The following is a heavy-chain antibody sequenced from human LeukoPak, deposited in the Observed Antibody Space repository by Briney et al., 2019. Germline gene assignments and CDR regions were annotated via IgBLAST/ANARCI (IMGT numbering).Heavy chain of an antibody. CDR3: AKDNYYYDSSGYYFDY. V-gene: IGHV3-23*01. Sequence: GPSLRLSCAASGFTFSSYAMSCVRQAPGKGLEWVSAISGSGGSTYYADSVKGRFTISRDNSKNTLYLQMNSLRAEDTAVYYCAKDNYYYDSSGYYFDYWGQGTLVTVSS. D-gene: IGHD3-22*01. CDR1: GFTFSSYA. CDR2: ISGSGGST. J-gene: IGHJ4*01.